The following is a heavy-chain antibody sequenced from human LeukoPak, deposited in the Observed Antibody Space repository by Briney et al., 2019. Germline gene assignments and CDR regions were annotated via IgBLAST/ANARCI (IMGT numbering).Heavy chain of an antibody. V-gene: IGHV4-34*01. J-gene: IGHJ6*03. CDR2: INHSGST. D-gene: IGHD2-15*01. Sequence: SETLSLTCAVYGGSFSGYYWSWIRQPPGKGLEWIGEINHSGSTNYNPSLKSRVTISVDTSKNQFSLKLSSVTAADMTVYYCARGRGRGRAATTYYYYYYMDVWGKGTTVTVSS. CDR3: ARGRGRGRAATTYYYYYYMDV. CDR1: GGSFSGYY.